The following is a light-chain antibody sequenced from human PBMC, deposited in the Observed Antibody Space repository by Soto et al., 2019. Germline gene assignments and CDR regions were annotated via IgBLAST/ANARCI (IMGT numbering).Light chain of an antibody. CDR2: ANI. V-gene: IGLV1-40*01. Sequence: QAVVTQPPSVSGAPGQGVTISCTGSTSNIGSGYDVHWYQQVPGSAPKLLIYANINRPSGVPDRFSGSKSGTSASLAITGLQAEDEADYYCQSYDNSLSGWVFGGGTKVTVL. CDR1: TSNIGSGYD. CDR3: QSYDNSLSGWV. J-gene: IGLJ2*01.